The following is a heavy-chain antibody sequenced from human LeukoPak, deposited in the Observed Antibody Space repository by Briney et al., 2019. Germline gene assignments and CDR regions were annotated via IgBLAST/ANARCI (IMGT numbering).Heavy chain of an antibody. D-gene: IGHD3-10*01. CDR3: ARSNYYALSWFDP. Sequence: NASETLSLTCAVSGYSISSGYYWGWIRQPPGKGLEWIGSIYHSGSTYYNPSLKSRVTISVDTSKNQFSLKLSSVTAADTAVYYSARSNYYALSWFDPWGRGTLVTVSS. J-gene: IGHJ5*02. CDR2: IYHSGST. V-gene: IGHV4-38-2*01. CDR1: GYSISSGYY.